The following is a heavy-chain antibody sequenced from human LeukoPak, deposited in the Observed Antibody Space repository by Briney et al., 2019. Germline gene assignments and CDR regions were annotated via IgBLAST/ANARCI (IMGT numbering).Heavy chain of an antibody. CDR1: GFTFSSYS. V-gene: IGHV3-48*04. CDR2: ISSSSSTI. D-gene: IGHD3-22*01. Sequence: GGSLRLSCAASGFTFSSYSMNWVRQAPGKGLEWVSYISSSSSTIYYADSVKGRFTISRDNAKNSLYLQMNSLRAEDTAVYYCASSGYSYYFDYWGQGTLVTVSS. J-gene: IGHJ4*02. CDR3: ASSGYSYYFDY.